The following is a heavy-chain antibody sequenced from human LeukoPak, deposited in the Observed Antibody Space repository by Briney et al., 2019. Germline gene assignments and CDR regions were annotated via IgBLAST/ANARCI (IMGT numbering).Heavy chain of an antibody. CDR1: GFTFSSYG. CDR2: ISYDGSNK. CDR3: AKAYCGGDCYSGEMDY. V-gene: IGHV3-30*18. D-gene: IGHD2-21*02. Sequence: GRSLRLSCAASGFTFSSYGMHWVRQAPGKVLECVAVISYDGSNKYYADSVRGRFTISRDNSKNTLYLQMNSLRAEDTAVYYCAKAYCGGDCYSGEMDYWGQGTLVTVSS. J-gene: IGHJ4*02.